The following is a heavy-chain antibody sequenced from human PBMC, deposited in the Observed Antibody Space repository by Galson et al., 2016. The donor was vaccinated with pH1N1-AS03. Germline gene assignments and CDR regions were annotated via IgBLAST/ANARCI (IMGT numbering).Heavy chain of an antibody. V-gene: IGHV4-59*01. Sequence: LSLTCTVSAGSISTYYWTWIRQPPGRGLEWIGYIYFSGRTNCSPSLKSRANISLDRSRNQFSLNLNSVTAADTAVYYCARVRSEWLGVNSSWYGIDSWGQGTLFTVSS. CDR2: IYFSGRT. CDR1: AGSISTYY. D-gene: IGHD2-2*01. J-gene: IGHJ4*02. CDR3: ARVRSEWLGVNSSWYGIDS.